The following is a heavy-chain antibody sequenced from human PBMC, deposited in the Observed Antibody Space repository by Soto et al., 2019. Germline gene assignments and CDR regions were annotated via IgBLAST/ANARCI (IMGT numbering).Heavy chain of an antibody. CDR1: GFTFSSYS. Sequence: GGSLRLSCAASGFTFSSYSMNWVRQAPGKGLEWVSSISSSSYIYYADSVKGRFTISRDNAKNSLYLQMNSLRAEDTAVYYCARDRGIQLWSFDYWGQGTLVTVSS. V-gene: IGHV3-21*01. CDR3: ARDRGIQLWSFDY. J-gene: IGHJ4*02. CDR2: ISSSSYI. D-gene: IGHD5-18*01.